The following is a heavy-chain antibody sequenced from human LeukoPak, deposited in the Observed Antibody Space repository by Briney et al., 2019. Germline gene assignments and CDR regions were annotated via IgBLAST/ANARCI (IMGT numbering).Heavy chain of an antibody. J-gene: IGHJ4*02. CDR3: ARPGLGGSYYSFDY. V-gene: IGHV5-51*01. D-gene: IGHD1-26*01. Sequence: GESLKISFKGSGYSFTSYWIGWGRPMPGKGLGWMGIIYPGDSDTRYSPPFQGQVTISADKSISTAYLQWSSLKASDTAMYYCARPGLGGSYYSFDYWGQGTLVTVSS. CDR1: GYSFTSYW. CDR2: IYPGDSDT.